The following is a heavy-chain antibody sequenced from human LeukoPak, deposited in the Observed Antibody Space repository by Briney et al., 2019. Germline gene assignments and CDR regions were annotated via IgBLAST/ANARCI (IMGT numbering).Heavy chain of an antibody. Sequence: GGSLRLSCAASGFTFSDYYMSWIRQAPGKGLEWVSYISSSGSTIYYADSVRGRFTISRDNAKNSLYLQMNSLRAEDTAVYYCARPKGTYYYGSGSSLDDYWGQGTLVTVSS. D-gene: IGHD3-10*01. J-gene: IGHJ4*02. V-gene: IGHV3-11*01. CDR3: ARPKGTYYYGSGSSLDDY. CDR1: GFTFSDYY. CDR2: ISSSGSTI.